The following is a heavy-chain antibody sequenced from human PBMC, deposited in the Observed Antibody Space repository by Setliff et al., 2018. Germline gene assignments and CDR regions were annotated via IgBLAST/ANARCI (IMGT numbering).Heavy chain of an antibody. D-gene: IGHD6-6*01. V-gene: IGHV1-2*04. CDR2: INPKTGGT. Sequence: ASVKVSCKTSGYAFTDNYIHWVRQAPGQGLEWMGWINPKTGGTNLAQKFQGWVSMTRDTSITTAYMELSRLTSDDMAVYFCARSLAARIYYFDYWGQGMLVTVSS. J-gene: IGHJ4*02. CDR1: GYAFTDNY. CDR3: ARSLAARIYYFDY.